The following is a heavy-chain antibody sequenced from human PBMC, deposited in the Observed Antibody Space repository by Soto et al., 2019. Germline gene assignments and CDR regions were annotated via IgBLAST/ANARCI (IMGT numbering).Heavy chain of an antibody. Sequence: PGVSLRLSCAASGFTFSSYWMHWVRQAPGKGLVWVSRINSDGSSTSYADSVKGRFTISRDNAKNTLYLQMNSLRAEDTAVYYCARFYYDTSGYLPSHYYYYDGMDVWGQGTTVTVSS. V-gene: IGHV3-74*01. CDR2: INSDGSST. J-gene: IGHJ6*02. CDR1: GFTFSSYW. D-gene: IGHD3-22*01. CDR3: ARFYYDTSGYLPSHYYYYDGMDV.